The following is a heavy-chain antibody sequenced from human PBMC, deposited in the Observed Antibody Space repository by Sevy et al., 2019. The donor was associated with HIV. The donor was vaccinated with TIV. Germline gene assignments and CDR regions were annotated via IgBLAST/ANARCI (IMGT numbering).Heavy chain of an antibody. J-gene: IGHJ6*02. V-gene: IGHV1-69*13. D-gene: IGHD2-2*01. CDR2: IIPIFGTA. CDR1: GGTFSKYA. Sequence: VKVSCKASGGTFSKYAITWVRQAPRQGLERMGGIIPIFGTANYPQKFQGRVTITADESTSTAYMELSSLRSEDTAVYYCARHRGFSSTSEYGMDVWGQGTTVTVSS. CDR3: ARHRGFSSTSEYGMDV.